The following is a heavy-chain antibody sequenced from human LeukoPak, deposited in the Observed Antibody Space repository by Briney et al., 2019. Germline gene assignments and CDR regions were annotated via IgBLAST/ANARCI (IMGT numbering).Heavy chain of an antibody. J-gene: IGHJ4*02. CDR1: GGSISSYY. Sequence: SETLSLTCTVSGGSISSYYWSWIRQPPGKGLEWIGYIYYSRSTNYNPSLKSRVTISVDTSKNQFSLKLSSVTAADTAVYYCARGTIWSGYPYWGQGTLVTVSS. V-gene: IGHV4-59*01. CDR3: ARGTIWSGYPY. D-gene: IGHD3-3*01. CDR2: IYYSRST.